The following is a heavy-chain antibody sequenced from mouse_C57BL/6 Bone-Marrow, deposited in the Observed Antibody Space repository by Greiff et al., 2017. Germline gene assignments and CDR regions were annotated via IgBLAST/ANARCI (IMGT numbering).Heavy chain of an antibody. D-gene: IGHD2-4*01. J-gene: IGHJ2*01. CDR2: FYPGSGSI. CDR1: GYIFTEYT. Sequence: VQLQQSGAELVKPGASVKMSCKASGYIFTEYTIHWVKQRSGKGLEWIGWFYPGSGSIKYNERFKDKATLTADKSSNTVYMELSRLTSADSAVYFWARHERYYDYEVYFDYWGQGTTLTVSS. CDR3: ARHERYYDYEVYFDY. V-gene: IGHV1-62-2*01.